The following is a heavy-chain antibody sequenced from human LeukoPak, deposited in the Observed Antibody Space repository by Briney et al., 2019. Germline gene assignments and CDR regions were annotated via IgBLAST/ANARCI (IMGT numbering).Heavy chain of an antibody. CDR2: ISSNGGNT. CDR1: GFTFSTYA. V-gene: IGHV3-64D*09. CDR3: VKRSGLYFDY. Sequence: GGSLRLSCSASGFTFSTYAIHRVRQAPGKGLEYVSGISSNGGNTYNADSVKGRFTISRDNSKNTVNLQMSSLRAEDTAVYYCVKRSGLYFDYWGQGILVTVSS. D-gene: IGHD1-26*01. J-gene: IGHJ4*02.